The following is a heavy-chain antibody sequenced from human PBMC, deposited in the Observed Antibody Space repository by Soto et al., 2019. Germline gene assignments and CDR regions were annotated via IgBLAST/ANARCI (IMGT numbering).Heavy chain of an antibody. Sequence: PGGSLRLSCAASGFTFSSYWMSWVRQAPGKGLEWVANIKQDGSEKYYVDSVKGRFTISRDNAKNSLYLQMNSLRAEDTAVYYCARGFRNSKSPFDYWGQGTLVTVSS. CDR3: ARGFRNSKSPFDY. CDR2: IKQDGSEK. V-gene: IGHV3-7*04. CDR1: GFTFSSYW. J-gene: IGHJ4*02. D-gene: IGHD1-7*01.